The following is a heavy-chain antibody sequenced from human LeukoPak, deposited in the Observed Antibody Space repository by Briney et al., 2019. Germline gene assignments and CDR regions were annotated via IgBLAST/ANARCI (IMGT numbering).Heavy chain of an antibody. CDR2: IYYSGST. J-gene: IGHJ3*02. CDR3: ARHQDAFDI. CDR1: GGSISSYY. Sequence: SETLSLTCTVSGGSISSYYWSWIRQPPGKGLEWVGNIYYSGSTNYNPSLKSRVTISVDTSKNQFSLKLSSVTAADTAVYYCARHQDAFDIWGQGTMVTVSS. V-gene: IGHV4-59*08.